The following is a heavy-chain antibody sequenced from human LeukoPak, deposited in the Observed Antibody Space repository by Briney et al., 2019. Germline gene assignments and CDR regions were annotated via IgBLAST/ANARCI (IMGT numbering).Heavy chain of an antibody. Sequence: PSETLSLTCTVSGGSISSYYWSWIRQPAGKGREWIGHIYNSGSTNYNPSLKGRVTMSVATSKNQFSLHLSSVTAADTAVYYCARSAFLVTAPGLYYFDYWGQGTLVAVSS. CDR1: GGSISSYY. CDR2: IYNSGST. D-gene: IGHD6-13*01. CDR3: ARSAFLVTAPGLYYFDY. J-gene: IGHJ4*02. V-gene: IGHV4-4*07.